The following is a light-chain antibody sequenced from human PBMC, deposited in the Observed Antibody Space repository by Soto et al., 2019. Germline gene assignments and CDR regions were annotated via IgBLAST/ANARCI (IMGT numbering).Light chain of an antibody. Sequence: DIQMTQSPSALSASVGDRVTITCRASQSITNYLNWYQHKPGQAPNLLIYAASTLQAGVPSRFRGSGSGTDFTLTISSLQPEDFATCFCQQSNSSPPTFGGGTRWIS. CDR3: QQSNSSPPT. J-gene: IGKJ4*01. CDR2: AAS. V-gene: IGKV1-39*01. CDR1: QSITNY.